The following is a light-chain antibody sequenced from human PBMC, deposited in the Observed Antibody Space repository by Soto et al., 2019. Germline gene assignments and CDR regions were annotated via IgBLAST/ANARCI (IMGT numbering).Light chain of an antibody. CDR3: QQYNSQKYT. V-gene: IGKV1-5*01. Sequence: DIQMTQSPSTLSASVGDRVTITCRASQSISSWLAWYQQKPGKAPKLLIYDASSLESGVPSRFSGSGSGTEFTLTISSLQPDDFATYYCQQYNSQKYTFGQGTKLEIK. CDR1: QSISSW. CDR2: DAS. J-gene: IGKJ2*01.